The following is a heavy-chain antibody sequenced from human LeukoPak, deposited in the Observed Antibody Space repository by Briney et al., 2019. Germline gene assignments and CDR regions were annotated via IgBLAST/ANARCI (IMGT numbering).Heavy chain of an antibody. CDR1: GDSFSSRGY. CDR3: ARARTQFSDGSGLNWFDP. J-gene: IGHJ5*02. CDR2: VFSSGKT. Sequence: PSETLSLTCTVSGDSFSSRGYSWIRQLPDMGLEWIGHVFSSGKTHYNPSLESRVTISLDTSMNQFSLRLSSVTAADTAVYYCARARTQFSDGSGLNWFDPWGQGTLVTVSS. D-gene: IGHD3-22*01. V-gene: IGHV4-31*03.